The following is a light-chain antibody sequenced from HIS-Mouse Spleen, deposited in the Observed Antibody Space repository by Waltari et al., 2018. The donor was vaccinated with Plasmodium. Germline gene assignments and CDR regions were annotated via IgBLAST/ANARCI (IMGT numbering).Light chain of an antibody. CDR3: SSYAGSNNLL. J-gene: IGLJ2*01. CDR2: EVS. CDR1: SSDVGGYNY. V-gene: IGLV2-8*01. Sequence: QSALTQPPSASGSPGQSVTISCTGTSSDVGGYNYVSWYQQHPGKAPKLMGYEVSKRPSGVPHRFSGSNTGKTAFLTVSGLQAEDEADYYCSSYAGSNNLLFGGGTKLTVL.